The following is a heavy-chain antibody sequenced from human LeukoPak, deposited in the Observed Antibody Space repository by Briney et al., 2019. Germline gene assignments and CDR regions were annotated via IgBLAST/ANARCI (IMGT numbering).Heavy chain of an antibody. J-gene: IGHJ5*02. CDR2: FSVSGAT. CDR1: GFTFSNYD. CDR3: ARGRLVRGVMGGNWFDP. V-gene: IGHV3-13*04. D-gene: IGHD3-10*01. Sequence: GGSLRLSCAASGFTFSNYDMHWVRQATGKGLEWVSCFSVSGATYYSDSVKGRFTISRDDSKNSLYLQMNNLRAGDTALYYCARGRLVRGVMGGNWFDPWGQGTLVTVSS.